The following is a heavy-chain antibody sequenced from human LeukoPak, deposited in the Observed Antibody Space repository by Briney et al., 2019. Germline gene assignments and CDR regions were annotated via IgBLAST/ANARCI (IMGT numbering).Heavy chain of an antibody. CDR2: IYYSGST. Sequence: SETLSLTCTVSGGSISSYYWSWIRQPPGKGLEWIGYIYYSGSTNYNPSLKSRVTISVDTSKNQFSLKLSSVTAADAAVYYCARTSLRTHAFDIWGQGTMVTVSS. CDR1: GGSISSYY. J-gene: IGHJ3*02. CDR3: ARTSLRTHAFDI. V-gene: IGHV4-59*08.